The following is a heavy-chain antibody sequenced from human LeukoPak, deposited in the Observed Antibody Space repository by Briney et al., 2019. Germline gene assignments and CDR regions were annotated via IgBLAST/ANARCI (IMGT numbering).Heavy chain of an antibody. CDR2: IYHRESA. D-gene: IGHD3-9*01. Sequence: SETLSLTCGVSAYSISSGYYWGCIRQPPGKGLEWIGTIYHRESAFYNPSLKSRVTISVDTSKNQFSLNLSSVTAADTAVYFCARVQERYTRGASYFFDYWGQGTLVTVSS. CDR1: AYSISSGYY. V-gene: IGHV4-38-2*01. J-gene: IGHJ4*02. CDR3: ARVQERYTRGASYFFDY.